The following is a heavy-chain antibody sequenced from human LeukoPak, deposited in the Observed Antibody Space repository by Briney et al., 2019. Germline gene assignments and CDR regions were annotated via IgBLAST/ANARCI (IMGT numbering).Heavy chain of an antibody. J-gene: IGHJ5*02. CDR2: IKQDGSEK. Sequence: QSGGSLRLSCAASGFTFSSYWMSWVRQAPGKGLEWVANIKQDGSEKYYVDSVKGRFTISRDNAKNSLYLQMSSLRAEDTAVYYCARDKYYGSGSYIPNWFDPWGQGTLVTVSS. CDR1: GFTFSSYW. CDR3: ARDKYYGSGSYIPNWFDP. D-gene: IGHD3-10*01. V-gene: IGHV3-7*01.